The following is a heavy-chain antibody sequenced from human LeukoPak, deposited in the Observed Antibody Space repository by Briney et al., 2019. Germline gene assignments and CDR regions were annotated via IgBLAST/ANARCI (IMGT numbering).Heavy chain of an antibody. CDR1: GFTFSSYW. Sequence: PGGSLGLSCAASGFTFSSYWMSWVRQAPGKGLEWVGNIKQDGSEKYYADSVKGRFTISRDNAKNSLYLQMNSLRAEDTAVYYCARGAQYCNGGSCFEYYFNYWGQGTLVTVSS. CDR3: ARGAQYCNGGSCFEYYFNY. V-gene: IGHV3-7*01. CDR2: IKQDGSEK. D-gene: IGHD2-15*01. J-gene: IGHJ4*02.